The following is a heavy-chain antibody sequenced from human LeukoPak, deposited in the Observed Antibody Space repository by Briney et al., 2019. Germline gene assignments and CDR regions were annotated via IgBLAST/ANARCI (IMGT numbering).Heavy chain of an antibody. J-gene: IGHJ4*02. Sequence: SVKDSCKASGGTFSSYAISWARQPTGQGLECMGRTIPNFGTANNAQKFRGRVTINADKSTSTAYMELSSLRSEDTAVYYCARDLGWVRRLRYFDWLFHFDYWGQGTLVTVSS. D-gene: IGHD3-9*01. CDR1: GGTFSSYA. CDR2: TIPNFGTA. CDR3: ARDLGWVRRLRYFDWLFHFDY. V-gene: IGHV1-69*06.